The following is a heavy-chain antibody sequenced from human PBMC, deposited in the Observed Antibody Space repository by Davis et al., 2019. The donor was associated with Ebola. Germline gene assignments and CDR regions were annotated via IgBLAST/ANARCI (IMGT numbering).Heavy chain of an antibody. J-gene: IGHJ4*02. V-gene: IGHV3-53*01. CDR3: ASEYSSSFDY. Sequence: PGGSLRLSCAASGFTVSSTYMSWVRQAPGKGLEWVSLIYSGGSTYYADSVKGRFTVSRDNARNSLYLQMNSLRVDDTAVYYCASEYSSSFDYWGQGTLVTVSS. D-gene: IGHD6-6*01. CDR1: GFTVSSTY. CDR2: IYSGGST.